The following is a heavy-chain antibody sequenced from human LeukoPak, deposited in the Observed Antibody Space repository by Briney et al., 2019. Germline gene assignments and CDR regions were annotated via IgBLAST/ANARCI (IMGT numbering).Heavy chain of an antibody. D-gene: IGHD3-10*01. CDR2: ISGGSDII. CDR3: ARYGSGRNYIDPFDF. V-gene: IGHV3-48*01. J-gene: IGHJ4*02. Sequence: GESLRLSCAASGFSISRHAMNWVRQAPGKGLEWISHISGGSDIIEYADSVRGRFTISRDNGRGSLYLQMNSLRVEDTAVYYCARYGSGRNYIDPFDFWGQGTLVAVSS. CDR1: GFSISRHA.